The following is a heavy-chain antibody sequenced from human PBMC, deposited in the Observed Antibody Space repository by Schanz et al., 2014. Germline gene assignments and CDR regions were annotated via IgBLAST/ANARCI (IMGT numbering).Heavy chain of an antibody. CDR3: MAMGRNTSHYFDH. CDR1: GFTFSSYA. Sequence: EVPLVESGGGVVRPGGSLRLSCAASGFTFSSYAMSWVRQAPGKGLEWVSAITGSGSKTYYADSVKGRFTIARDNSKNTLFLQMDSLRVEDTPVYYCMAMGRNTSHYFDHWGQGTLVTVSS. CDR2: ITGSGSKT. V-gene: IGHV3-23*04. J-gene: IGHJ4*02. D-gene: IGHD1-1*01.